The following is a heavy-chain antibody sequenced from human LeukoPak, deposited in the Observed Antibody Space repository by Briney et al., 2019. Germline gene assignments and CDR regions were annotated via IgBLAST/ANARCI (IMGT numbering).Heavy chain of an antibody. CDR2: ISGSGGST. Sequence: GGSLRLSCAASGFTFSSYAMHWVRQAPGKGLEWVSAISGSGGSTYYADSVKGRFTISRDNSKNTLYLQMNSLRAEDTAVYYCAKLSTVFGVVTPNDAFDIWGQGTMVTVSS. CDR3: AKLSTVFGVVTPNDAFDI. V-gene: IGHV3-23*01. J-gene: IGHJ3*02. CDR1: GFTFSSYA. D-gene: IGHD3-3*01.